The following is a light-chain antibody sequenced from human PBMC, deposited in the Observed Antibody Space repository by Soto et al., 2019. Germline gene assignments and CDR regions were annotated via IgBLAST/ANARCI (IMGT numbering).Light chain of an antibody. CDR3: KQYGSSGK. V-gene: IGKV3-20*01. CDR1: QSVSIK. Sequence: EIVLTQSPVTHTLSQGEIATLSCRPSQSVSIKLAWYQQKPGQAPRLLIYDTSTRATGIPARFSGSGSGTDFTLTISRLEPEDFAVYYCKQYGSSGKFGQGTKVDIK. CDR2: DTS. J-gene: IGKJ1*01.